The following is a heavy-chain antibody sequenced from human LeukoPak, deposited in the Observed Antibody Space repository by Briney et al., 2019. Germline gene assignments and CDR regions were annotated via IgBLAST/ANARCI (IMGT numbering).Heavy chain of an antibody. V-gene: IGHV6-1*01. Sequence: SQTLSLTCAISGDSASTSGVAWNWVRRSPSRGLEWLGRTYYTSKWNTDYAVSVKSRIVVNPDTSKNQFSLQLNSVTSEDTAVYYCARGRASAFDVWGQGTMVTVSS. CDR1: GDSASTSGVA. J-gene: IGHJ3*01. CDR3: ARGRASAFDV. CDR2: TYYTSKWNT. D-gene: IGHD6-25*01.